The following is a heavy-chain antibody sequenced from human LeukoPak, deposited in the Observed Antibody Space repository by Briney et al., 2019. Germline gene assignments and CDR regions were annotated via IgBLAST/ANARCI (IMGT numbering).Heavy chain of an antibody. V-gene: IGHV3-7*03. CDR3: LQQWLARGFDH. D-gene: IGHD6-19*01. CDR1: GFNLGDFW. J-gene: IGHJ4*02. Sequence: PGGSLRLSCVASGFNLGDFWVNWLRQAPGKGLEWVANMNQDGRQANYLDSVKGRFTTSRDNARNSVYLQMDSLRDEDTAVYYCLQQWLARGFDHWGQGTLVTVSS. CDR2: MNQDGRQA.